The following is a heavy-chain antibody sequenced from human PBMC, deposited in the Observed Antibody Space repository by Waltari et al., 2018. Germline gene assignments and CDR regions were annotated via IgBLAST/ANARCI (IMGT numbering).Heavy chain of an antibody. CDR1: GFTCSNVW. CDR2: IKSKTDGGTT. J-gene: IGHJ4*02. V-gene: IGHV3-15*01. Sequence: EVQLVESGGGLVKLGGSLRLACSASGFTCSNVWMSWVRQAPGKGLEWVGRIKSKTDGGTTDYAAPVKGRFTISRDDSKNTLYLQMNSLKTEDTAVYYCTTTSFVEQQLVLGWDYWGQGTLVTVSS. CDR3: TTTSFVEQQLVLGWDY. D-gene: IGHD6-13*01.